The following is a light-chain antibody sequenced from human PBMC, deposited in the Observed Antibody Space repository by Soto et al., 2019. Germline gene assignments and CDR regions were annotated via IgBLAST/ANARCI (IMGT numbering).Light chain of an antibody. CDR3: QQYGSSYPWT. Sequence: EIVLTQSPVTLSLSAGERATLSCRASQSVSSNYLAWYQQKPGQAPRLLIYGASSRATGIPDRFSGSGSGTDFTLTIRRLEPEDFAVYYCQQYGSSYPWTFGQGTKVDIK. CDR2: GAS. J-gene: IGKJ1*01. V-gene: IGKV3-20*01. CDR1: QSVSSNY.